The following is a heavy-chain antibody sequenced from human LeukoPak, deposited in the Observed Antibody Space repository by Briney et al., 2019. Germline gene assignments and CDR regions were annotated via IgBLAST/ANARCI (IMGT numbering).Heavy chain of an antibody. Sequence: SETLSLTCTVSGGSISSSSYYWGWIRQPPGKGLEWIGSIYYSGSTYYNPSLKSRVTISVDTSKNQFSLKLSSVTAADTAVYYCARGSSGWYVIYWGQGTLVTVSS. CDR3: ARGSSGWYVIY. CDR2: IYYSGST. D-gene: IGHD6-13*01. V-gene: IGHV4-39*07. CDR1: GGSISSSSYY. J-gene: IGHJ4*02.